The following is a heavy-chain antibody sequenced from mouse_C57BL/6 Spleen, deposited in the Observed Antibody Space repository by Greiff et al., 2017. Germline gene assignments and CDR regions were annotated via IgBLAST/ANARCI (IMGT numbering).Heavy chain of an antibody. CDR1: GYAFSSYW. CDR2: IYPGDGDT. J-gene: IGHJ3*01. CDR3: ARSGSSYLFAY. V-gene: IGHV1-80*01. Sequence: QVQLQQSGAELVKPGASVKISCKASGYAFSSYWMNWVKQRPGKGLEGIGQIYPGDGDTNYNGKFKGKATLTADKSSSTAYMQLSSLTSEDSAVYFCARSGSSYLFAYWGQGTLVTVSA. D-gene: IGHD1-1*01.